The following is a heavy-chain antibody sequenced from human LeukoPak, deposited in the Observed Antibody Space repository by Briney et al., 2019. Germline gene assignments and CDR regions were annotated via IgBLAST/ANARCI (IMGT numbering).Heavy chain of an antibody. CDR2: MYYSGST. D-gene: IGHD5-12*01. CDR1: GDSINSHH. CDR3: ARDTYDYYFDP. J-gene: IGHJ5*02. Sequence: SETLSLTCTVSGDSINSHHWNWIRQPPGKGLEWIGCMYYSGSTKYNPSLKSRVAISIDTSKNQFSLKLSSVTAADTAVYYCARDTYDYYFDPWGQGTLVTVSS. V-gene: IGHV4-59*11.